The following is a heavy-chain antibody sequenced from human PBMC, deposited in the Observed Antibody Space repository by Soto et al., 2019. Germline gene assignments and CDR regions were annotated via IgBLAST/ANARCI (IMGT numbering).Heavy chain of an antibody. CDR2: ITAGNGNT. J-gene: IGHJ4*02. D-gene: IGHD4-17*01. Sequence: GSVKVSCQASGFIFTSYAMHWVRQAPGQRLEWMGWITAGNGNTKYSQKFQGRVTITRDTSASTTYVELSSLRSEDTAVYYCARAAFGDYVNFDYWGQGSLVTVSS. CDR1: GFIFTSYA. V-gene: IGHV1-3*01. CDR3: ARAAFGDYVNFDY.